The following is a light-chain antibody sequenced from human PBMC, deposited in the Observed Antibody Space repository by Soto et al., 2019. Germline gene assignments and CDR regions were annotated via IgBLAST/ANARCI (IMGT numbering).Light chain of an antibody. CDR1: QPIRDW. Sequence: DVRLIPSPSTLSASIADRVTITGRVNQPIRDWVALYPQKPVKAPKLLIHDATSSDRGVPSRFSGSGSETEFPLTISSLQPGEFATYYCQQYDSYSNTFGQGARV. J-gene: IGKJ1*01. CDR2: DAT. CDR3: QQYDSYSNT. V-gene: IGKV1-5*01.